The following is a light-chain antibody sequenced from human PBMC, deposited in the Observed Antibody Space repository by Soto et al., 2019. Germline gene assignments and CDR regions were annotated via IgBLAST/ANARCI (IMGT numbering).Light chain of an antibody. J-gene: IGKJ1*01. Sequence: DIQMTQSPSTLSGSVGDRVTITCRASQTISSWLAWYQQKPGKAPKLLIYKASTLKSGVPSRFSGSGSGTDFTLTISCLQSEDFATYYCQQYYSYRTFGQGTKVDIK. CDR3: QQYYSYRT. CDR2: KAS. V-gene: IGKV1-5*03. CDR1: QTISSW.